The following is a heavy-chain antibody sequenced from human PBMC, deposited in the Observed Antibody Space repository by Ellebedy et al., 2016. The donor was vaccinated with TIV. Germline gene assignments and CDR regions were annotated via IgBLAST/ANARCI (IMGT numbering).Heavy chain of an antibody. Sequence: MPSETLSLTCTVSGGSISSYYWSWIRQPPGKGLEWIGEINHSGSTNYNPSLKSRVTISVDTSKNQFSLKLSSVTAADTAVYYCARGRLEYYFDYWGQGTLVTVSS. D-gene: IGHD1-1*01. V-gene: IGHV4-34*01. CDR3: ARGRLEYYFDY. CDR1: GGSISSYY. CDR2: INHSGST. J-gene: IGHJ4*02.